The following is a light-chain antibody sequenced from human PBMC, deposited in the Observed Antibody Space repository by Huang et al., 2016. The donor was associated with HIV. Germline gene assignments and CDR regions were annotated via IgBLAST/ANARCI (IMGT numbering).Light chain of an antibody. J-gene: IGKJ4*01. CDR1: QSLYSN. V-gene: IGKV3-15*01. CDR2: GAS. Sequence: EIVMTQSPVTLSVSPGERVTLSCRASQSLYSNLAWYQHKPGQAPRVLIHGASTRATGIPARFSGSGSGTEFSLTINSLESEDFAVYYCQQYNDWPLTFGGGTTVDI. CDR3: QQYNDWPLT.